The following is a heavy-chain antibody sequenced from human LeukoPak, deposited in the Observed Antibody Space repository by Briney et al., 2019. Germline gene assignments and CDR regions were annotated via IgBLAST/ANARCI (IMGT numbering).Heavy chain of an antibody. CDR1: GGSISSSSYY. J-gene: IGHJ6*03. V-gene: IGHV4-39*07. D-gene: IGHD3-10*01. CDR3: ARGGGYGSGSYYNVGYYYYMDV. CDR2: IYYSGST. Sequence: SETLSLTCTVSGGSISSSSYYWGWIRQPPGKGLEWIGSIYYSGSTNYNPSLKSRVTISVDTSKNQFSLKLSSVTAADTAVYYCARGGGYGSGSYYNVGYYYYMDVWGKGTTVTVSS.